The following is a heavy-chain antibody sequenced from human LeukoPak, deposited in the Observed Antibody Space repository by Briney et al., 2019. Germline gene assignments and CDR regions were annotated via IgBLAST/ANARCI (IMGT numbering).Heavy chain of an antibody. V-gene: IGHV3-7*03. D-gene: IGHD6-19*01. CDR2: IKQDGSEK. J-gene: IGHJ4*02. CDR1: GFTFSSCW. CDR3: ARGWSSGWPYYFDY. Sequence: GSLRLSCAASGFTFSSCWMSWVRQAPGKGLEWVANIKQDGSEKYYVDSVKGRFTISRDNAKNSLYLQMNSLRAEDTAVYYCARGWSSGWPYYFDYWGQGTLVTVSS.